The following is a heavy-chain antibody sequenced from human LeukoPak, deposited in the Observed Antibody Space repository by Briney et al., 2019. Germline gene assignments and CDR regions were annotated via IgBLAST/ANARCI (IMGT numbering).Heavy chain of an antibody. CDR2: ISSSGGTI. D-gene: IGHD2-21*02. CDR3: AKDSALWGTGGGDFHY. V-gene: IGHV3-48*03. J-gene: IGHJ4*02. CDR1: GFTFSSYE. Sequence: GGSLRLSCAASGFTFSSYEMNWVRQAPGKGLEWVSYISSSGGTIYYADSVKGRVTISRDNAKNSQYLQKNSLRAEDTAVYCCAKDSALWGTGGGDFHYWGQGTLATVSS.